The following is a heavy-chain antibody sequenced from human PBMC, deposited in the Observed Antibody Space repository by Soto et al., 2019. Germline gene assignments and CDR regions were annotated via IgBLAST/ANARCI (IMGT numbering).Heavy chain of an antibody. Sequence: PGGSLRLSCAASGFTFSSYSMNWVRQAPGKGLEWVSSISSSSSYIYYADSVKGRFTISRDNAKNSLYLQMNSLRAEDTAVHYCAIEFYDILTGYYSPDDYWGQGTLVTVSS. D-gene: IGHD3-9*01. CDR1: GFTFSSYS. CDR3: AIEFYDILTGYYSPDDY. V-gene: IGHV3-21*01. J-gene: IGHJ4*02. CDR2: ISSSSSYI.